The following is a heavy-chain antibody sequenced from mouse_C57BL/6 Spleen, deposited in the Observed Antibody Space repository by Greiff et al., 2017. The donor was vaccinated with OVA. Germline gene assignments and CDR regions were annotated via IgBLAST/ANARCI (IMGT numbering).Heavy chain of an antibody. D-gene: IGHD4-1*01. CDR2: IRSGGSYT. CDR3: ARLDWDY. J-gene: IGHJ2*01. Sequence: EVQVVESGGDLVKPGGSLKLSCAASGFTFSSYGMSWVRQTPDKRLEWVATIRSGGSYTYYPDSVKGRFTISRDNAKNTLYLQMSSLKSEDTAMYYCARLDWDYWGQGTTLTVSS. V-gene: IGHV5-6*01. CDR1: GFTFSSYG.